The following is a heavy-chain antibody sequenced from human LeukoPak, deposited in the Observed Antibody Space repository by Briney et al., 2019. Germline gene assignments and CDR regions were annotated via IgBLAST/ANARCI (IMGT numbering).Heavy chain of an antibody. CDR1: GYTFTSYY. CDR2: INPSGGST. CDR3: ARGAPYYYDSSGQGDAFDI. Sequence: ASVKVSCKASGYTFTSYYMHWVRQAPGQGLEWMGKINPSGGSTSYAQKFQGRVTMTRDMSTSTVYMELSSLRSEDTAVYYCARGAPYYYDSSGQGDAFDIWGQGTMVTVSS. D-gene: IGHD3-22*01. V-gene: IGHV1-46*01. J-gene: IGHJ3*02.